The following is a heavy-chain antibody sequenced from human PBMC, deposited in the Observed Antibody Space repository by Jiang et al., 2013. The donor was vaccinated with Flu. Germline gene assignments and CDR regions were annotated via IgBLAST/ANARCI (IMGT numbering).Heavy chain of an antibody. J-gene: IGHJ1*01. Sequence: LLKPSETLSLTCTVSGGSISSTGYYWGWIRQPPGKGLEWIGSIFYSGSTYYSPSLKSRVTISVDTSENQFSLRLSSVTAADTAVYYCGGSYYGIEYFQHWGQGTLATVSS. CDR2: IFYSGST. CDR1: GGSISSTGYY. D-gene: IGHD3-10*01. CDR3: GGSYYGIEYFQH. V-gene: IGHV4-39*01.